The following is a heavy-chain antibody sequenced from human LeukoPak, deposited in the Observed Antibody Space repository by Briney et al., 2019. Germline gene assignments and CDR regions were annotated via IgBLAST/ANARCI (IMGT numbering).Heavy chain of an antibody. Sequence: PGGSLRLSCAASGFTFSSYAMSWVRQAPGKGLEWVSAISGSGGSTYYADSVKGRFTISRDNSKNTLYLQMNSLRVEDTAVYYCAKAGIVVVMPDDYWGQGTLVTVSS. D-gene: IGHD3-22*01. CDR2: ISGSGGST. J-gene: IGHJ4*02. CDR3: AKAGIVVVMPDDY. CDR1: GFTFSSYA. V-gene: IGHV3-23*01.